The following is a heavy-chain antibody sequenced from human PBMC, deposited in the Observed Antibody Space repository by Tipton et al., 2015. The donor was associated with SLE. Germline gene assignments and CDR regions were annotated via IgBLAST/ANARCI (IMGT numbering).Heavy chain of an antibody. J-gene: IGHJ6*03. CDR3: AIEMSAYDFWSGGDRYYYMDV. D-gene: IGHD3-3*01. CDR2: IYYSGST. Sequence: LRLSCTVSGGSISSSSYYWGWIRQPPGKGLEWIGSIYYSGSTYYNPSLKSRVTISVDTSKNQFSLKLSSVTAADTAVYYCAIEMSAYDFWSGGDRYYYMDVWGKGTTVTVSS. CDR1: GGSISSSSYY. V-gene: IGHV4-39*07.